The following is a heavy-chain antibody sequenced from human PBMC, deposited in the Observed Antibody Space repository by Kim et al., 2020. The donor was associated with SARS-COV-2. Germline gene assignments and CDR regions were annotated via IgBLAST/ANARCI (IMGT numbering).Heavy chain of an antibody. J-gene: IGHJ4*02. D-gene: IGHD3-3*01. CDR2: IYHSGST. CDR1: GYSISSGYY. CDR3: ASPPGVFGYWYSFDY. Sequence: SETLSLTCTVSGYSISSGYYWGWIRQPPGKGLEWIGSIYHSGSTYYNPSLKSRVTISVDTSKNQFSLKLSSVTAADTAVYYCASPPGVFGYWYSFDYWGQGTLVTVSS. V-gene: IGHV4-38-2*02.